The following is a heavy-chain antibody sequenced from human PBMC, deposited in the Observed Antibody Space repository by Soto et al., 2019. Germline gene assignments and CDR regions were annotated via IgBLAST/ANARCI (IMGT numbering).Heavy chain of an antibody. CDR3: ARVGASEMSRYPIWAHLDY. V-gene: IGHV4-59*01. J-gene: IGHJ4*02. CDR1: GGSMSGFY. CDR2: VHHSGST. D-gene: IGHD7-27*01. Sequence: QVQLQESGTGLVKPSETLSLTCSVSGGSMSGFYWSWIRQAPGKGLEWIEYVHHSGSTDYIHSLKSRVTISVDTSTTLFSLRLNSVTAADTAIYCWARVGASEMSRYPIWAHLDYWGQRPLVTVAA.